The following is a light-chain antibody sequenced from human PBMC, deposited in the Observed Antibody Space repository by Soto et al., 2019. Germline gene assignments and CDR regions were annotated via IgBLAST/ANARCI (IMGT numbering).Light chain of an antibody. CDR3: QTWGSGIVV. CDR1: SGHSNYA. CDR2: LNSDGSH. V-gene: IGLV4-69*01. J-gene: IGLJ2*01. Sequence: QLVLTQSPSASASLGASVKLTCTLCSGHSNYAIAWHQQQSEKGPRYLMKLNSDGSHSKGDGIPDRFSGSSSGAERYLTISSLQSEVEADYYCQTWGSGIVVFGGGTKLTVL.